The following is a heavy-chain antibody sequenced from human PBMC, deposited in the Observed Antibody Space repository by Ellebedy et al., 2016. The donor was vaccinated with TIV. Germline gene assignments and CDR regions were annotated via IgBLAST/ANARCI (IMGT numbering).Heavy chain of an antibody. D-gene: IGHD2-2*01. Sequence: ASVKVSCKASGYTFTGYYMHWVRQAPGQGLEWMGWINPNSGGTNYAQKFQGRVTMTTDTSTSTAYMELRSLRSDDTAVYYCARDRSCSSTSCYYYYYYGMDVWGQGTTVTVSS. V-gene: IGHV1-2*02. CDR3: ARDRSCSSTSCYYYYYYGMDV. J-gene: IGHJ6*02. CDR1: GYTFTGYY. CDR2: INPNSGGT.